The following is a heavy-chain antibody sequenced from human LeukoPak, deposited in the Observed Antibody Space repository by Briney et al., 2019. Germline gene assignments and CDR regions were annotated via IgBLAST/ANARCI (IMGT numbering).Heavy chain of an antibody. CDR2: IKQDGSEK. D-gene: IGHD5-18*01. J-gene: IGHJ4*02. Sequence: GWSLTLSCAASGFTFRSYWLTWLRQAPGKGLEGVANIKQDGSEKYYVDSVKGRFTIYRDNAKNSLHLQMNGLRAEETSVYYCARDSPELGCIYGPLNNYFDDWGQGTLVTVSS. CDR3: ARDSPELGCIYGPLNNYFDD. CDR1: GFTFRSYW. V-gene: IGHV3-7*01.